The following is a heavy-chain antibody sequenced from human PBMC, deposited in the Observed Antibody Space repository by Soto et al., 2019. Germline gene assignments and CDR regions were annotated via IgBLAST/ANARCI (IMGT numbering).Heavy chain of an antibody. V-gene: IGHV1-69*13. J-gene: IGHJ4*02. CDR3: ARDIQRVVHYDSSGYYSY. CDR1: GGTFSSYA. Sequence: GASVKVSCKASGGTFSSYAISWVRQAPGQGLEWMGGIIPIFGTANYAQKFQGRVTITADESTSTAYMELSSLRSEDTAVYYCARDIQRVVHYDSSGYYSYWGQGALVTVSS. D-gene: IGHD3-22*01. CDR2: IIPIFGTA.